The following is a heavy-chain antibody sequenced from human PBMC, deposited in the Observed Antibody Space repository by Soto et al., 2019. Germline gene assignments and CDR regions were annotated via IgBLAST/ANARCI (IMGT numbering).Heavy chain of an antibody. J-gene: IGHJ6*02. CDR3: ARSYYDILTGNDGGCYYYYGTDV. V-gene: IGHV1-46*01. D-gene: IGHD3-9*01. CDR1: GYTFTSYY. Sequence: ASVKVSCKASGYTFTSYYMHWVRQAPGQGLEWMGIINPSGGSTSYAQKFQGRVTMTRDTSTSTVYMELSSLRSEDTAVYYCARSYYDILTGNDGGCYYYYGTDVWGQGTTVTVSS. CDR2: INPSGGST.